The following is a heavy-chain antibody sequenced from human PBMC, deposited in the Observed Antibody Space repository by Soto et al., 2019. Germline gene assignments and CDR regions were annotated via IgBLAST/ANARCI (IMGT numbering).Heavy chain of an antibody. CDR3: ARDLGIYYYYYRIDV. J-gene: IGHJ6*02. V-gene: IGHV3-30-3*01. Sequence: QVQLVEAGGGVVQPGRSLRLSCAASGFTFSSYAMHWVRQAPGKGLEWVAVISYDGSNKYYADSMKGRFTMSRDNCKNTVYRQMSSLEAEDTGVYCCARDLGIYYYYYRIDVWGQGTTVTVSS. CDR2: ISYDGSNK. CDR1: GFTFSSYA.